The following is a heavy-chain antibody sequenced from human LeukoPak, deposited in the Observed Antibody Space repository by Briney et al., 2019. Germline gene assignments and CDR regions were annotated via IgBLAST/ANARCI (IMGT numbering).Heavy chain of an antibody. V-gene: IGHV6-1*01. J-gene: IGHJ4*02. CDR2: TYYRSKWDN. CDR3: VRECEGCGSPFDY. D-gene: IGHD5-12*01. Sequence: SQTLSLTCAISGDSVSSNSATWNWIRQSPSRGLEWLGRTYYRSKWDNDYAVSVRSRMTIKPDTSKNQFSLQLNSVTPDDTGVYYCVRECEGCGSPFDYWGQGTLVTVSS. CDR1: GDSVSSNSAT.